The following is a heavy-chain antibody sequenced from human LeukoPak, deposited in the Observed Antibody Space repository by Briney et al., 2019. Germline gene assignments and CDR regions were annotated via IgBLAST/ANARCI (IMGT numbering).Heavy chain of an antibody. CDR3: AGISEGDNWFDP. V-gene: IGHV1-18*01. CDR1: GYTFTSYG. Sequence: ASVKVSCKASGYTFTSYGISWVRQAPGQGLEWMGWISTYNGNTNYAQKLQGRVTMTTDTSTSTAYMELRSLRSDDTAVYYCAGISEGDNWFDPWGQGTLVTVSS. J-gene: IGHJ5*02. D-gene: IGHD3-3*02. CDR2: ISTYNGNT.